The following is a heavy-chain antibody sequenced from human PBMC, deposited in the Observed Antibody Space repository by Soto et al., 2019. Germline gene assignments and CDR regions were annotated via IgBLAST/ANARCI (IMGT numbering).Heavy chain of an antibody. CDR3: ARARVSTFDP. Sequence: EVQLVESGGGLVQPGGSLRLSCAASGFTFSSYWMSWFRQAPGKGLEGVANIKQEGSEKYYVDSVKGRFTLSRDNAKNSLYLQMNSLRAEDTAVYYCARARVSTFDPWGQGTLVTVSS. CDR1: GFTFSSYW. V-gene: IGHV3-7*01. J-gene: IGHJ5*02. CDR2: IKQEGSEK. D-gene: IGHD6-6*01.